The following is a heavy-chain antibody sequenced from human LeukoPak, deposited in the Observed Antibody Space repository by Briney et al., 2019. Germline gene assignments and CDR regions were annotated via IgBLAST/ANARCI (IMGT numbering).Heavy chain of an antibody. CDR2: ISYDGGEQ. J-gene: IGHJ4*02. Sequence: PGTSLRLSCAASGFTFSKYGMHWVRQAPGKGLEWVAVISYDGGEQHYGDSVKGRFSISRDDSKNTLYLQMNSLRAEDTAVYYCAKGFVMIIVGLDYWGQGTLVTVSS. CDR1: GFTFSKYG. V-gene: IGHV3-30*18. CDR3: AKGFVMIIVGLDY. D-gene: IGHD3-22*01.